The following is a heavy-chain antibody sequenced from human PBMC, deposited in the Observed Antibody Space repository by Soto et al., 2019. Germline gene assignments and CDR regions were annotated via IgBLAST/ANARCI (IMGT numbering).Heavy chain of an antibody. Sequence: SETLSLTCTVSGGSISSGGYYFVCIRQQPWKGLEWIGYIYYSGSTYYNPSLKSRVTISVDTSKNQFSLKLSSVAAADTAVYYCARGYKGSVAANDAFDIWGQGTMVTVSS. CDR1: GGSISSGGYY. V-gene: IGHV4-31*03. J-gene: IGHJ3*02. D-gene: IGHD2-15*01. CDR3: ARGYKGSVAANDAFDI. CDR2: IYYSGST.